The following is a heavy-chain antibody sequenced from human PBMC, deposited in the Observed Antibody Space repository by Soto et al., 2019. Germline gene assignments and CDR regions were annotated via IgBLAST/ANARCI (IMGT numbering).Heavy chain of an antibody. J-gene: IGHJ4*02. CDR3: ARDLFIDDYVWGSYRYTIDY. Sequence: GGSLRLSCAASGFTFSSYSMNWVRQAPGKGLEWVSSISSSSSYIYYADSVKGRFTISRDNAKNSLYLQMNSLRAEDTAVYYCARDLFIDDYVWGSYRYTIDYWGQGTLVTVSS. D-gene: IGHD3-16*02. CDR2: ISSSSSYI. CDR1: GFTFSSYS. V-gene: IGHV3-21*01.